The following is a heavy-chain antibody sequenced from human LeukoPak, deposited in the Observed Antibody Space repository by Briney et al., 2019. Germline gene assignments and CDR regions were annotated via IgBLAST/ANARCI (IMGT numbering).Heavy chain of an antibody. V-gene: IGHV3-11*01. CDR3: GRGHWGLDY. CDR2: ITSSGDSV. CDR1: GLTFSDHY. Sequence: GGSLRLSCAASGLTFSDHYMTWIRQAPGKGPEWVSYITSSGDSVSYADSVKGRFTISRDNAKNSLSLQMNSLRAEDTAVYYCGRGHWGLDYWGQGTLVTVSS. J-gene: IGHJ4*02. D-gene: IGHD7-27*01.